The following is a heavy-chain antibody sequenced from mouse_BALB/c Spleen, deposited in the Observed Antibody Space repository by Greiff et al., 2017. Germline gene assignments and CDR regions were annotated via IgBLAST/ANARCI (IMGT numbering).Heavy chain of an antibody. V-gene: IGHV5-4*02. J-gene: IGHJ2*01. CDR3: ARAYGYDGTGDY. D-gene: IGHD2-2*01. CDR1: GFTFSDYY. Sequence: EVKLVESGGGLVKPGGSLKLSCAASGFTFSDYYMYWVRQTPEKRLEWVATISDGGSYTYYPDSVKGRFTISRDNAKNNLYLQMSSLKSEDTAMYYCARAYGYDGTGDYWGQGTTLTVSS. CDR2: ISDGGSYT.